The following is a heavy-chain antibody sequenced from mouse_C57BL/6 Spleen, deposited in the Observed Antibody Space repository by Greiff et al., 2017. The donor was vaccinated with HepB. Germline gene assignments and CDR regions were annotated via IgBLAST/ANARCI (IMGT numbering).Heavy chain of an antibody. J-gene: IGHJ4*01. Sequence: EVQGVESGEGLVKPGGSLKLSCAASGFTFSSYAMSWVRQTPEKRLEWVAYISSGGDYIYYADTVKGRFTISRDNARNTLYLQMSSLKSEDTAMYYCTRVLYYDYDGGDYYAMDYWGQGTSVTVSS. CDR2: ISSGGDYI. V-gene: IGHV5-9-1*02. CDR3: TRVLYYDYDGGDYYAMDY. D-gene: IGHD2-4*01. CDR1: GFTFSSYA.